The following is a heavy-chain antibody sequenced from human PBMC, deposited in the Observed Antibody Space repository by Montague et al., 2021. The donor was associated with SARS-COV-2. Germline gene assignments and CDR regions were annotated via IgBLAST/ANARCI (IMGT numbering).Heavy chain of an antibody. D-gene: IGHD2/OR15-2a*01. J-gene: IGHJ6*03. CDR2: TYYRSKWYN. Sequence: CAISGDSVSSNSATWNWVRQSPSRGLEWLGRTYYRSKWYNDYAVSVRSRVTINPDTSKNQFSLQLNSVTPEDTAIYYCTSVREGNYNFMDFWGQGTPVTDSS. V-gene: IGHV6-1*01. CDR1: GDSVSSNSAT. CDR3: TSVREGNYNFMDF.